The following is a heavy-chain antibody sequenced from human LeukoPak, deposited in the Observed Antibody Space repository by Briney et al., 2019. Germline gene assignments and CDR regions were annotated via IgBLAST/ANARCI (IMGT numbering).Heavy chain of an antibody. J-gene: IGHJ4*02. Sequence: GGSLRLSCAASGFMFSRYWMHRVRRAPGKELVWVSRISSDGTTTKYADSVKGRFTISKDNAKNTLYLQMNSPRVEDTAVYFCARDSAAADGDFDYWGQGTLVTVSS. CDR2: ISSDGTTT. CDR3: ARDSAAADGDFDY. D-gene: IGHD6-13*01. V-gene: IGHV3-74*03. CDR1: GFMFSRYW.